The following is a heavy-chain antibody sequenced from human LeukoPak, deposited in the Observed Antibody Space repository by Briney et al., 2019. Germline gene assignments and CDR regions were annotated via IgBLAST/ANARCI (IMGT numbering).Heavy chain of an antibody. Sequence: SQTLSLTCAMSGDSVSSNTAGWNWIRQSPSSGLEWLGRTYYRSKWYNEYAVSVKSRITINPDTCKNQFSLQLNSSTPEDTAVYYCASGQQWIDYCGQKTLVTVS. D-gene: IGHD6-19*01. CDR3: ASGQQWIDY. CDR2: TYYRSKWYN. V-gene: IGHV6-1*01. J-gene: IGHJ4*02. CDR1: GDSVSSNTAG.